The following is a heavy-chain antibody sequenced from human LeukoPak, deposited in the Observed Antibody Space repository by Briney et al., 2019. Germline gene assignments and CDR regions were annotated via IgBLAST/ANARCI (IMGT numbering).Heavy chain of an antibody. CDR3: ARIETYSSGWYDAFFDY. CDR1: GGSFSGYY. D-gene: IGHD6-19*01. Sequence: KPSETLSLTCAVYGGSFSGYYWTWIRQPPGKGLEWIGEINHRRSTKYSPSLKSRVTISVDTSKNQFSLRLTSVTAADTAAYYCARIETYSSGWYDAFFDYWGQGTLVTVSS. J-gene: IGHJ4*02. V-gene: IGHV4-34*01. CDR2: INHRRST.